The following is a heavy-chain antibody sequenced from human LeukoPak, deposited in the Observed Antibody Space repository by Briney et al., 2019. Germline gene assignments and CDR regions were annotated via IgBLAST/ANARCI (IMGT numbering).Heavy chain of an antibody. CDR3: ARVYFELLSPEYYFDY. CDR2: ISSSGSTI. D-gene: IGHD2-21*02. V-gene: IGHV3-48*04. J-gene: IGHJ4*02. Sequence: PGGSLRLSCAASGFTFSSYSMNWVRQAPGKGLEWVSYISSSGSTIYYADSVKGRFTISRDNAKNSLYLQMNSLRAEDTAVYYCARVYFELLSPEYYFDYWGQGTLVTVSS. CDR1: GFTFSSYS.